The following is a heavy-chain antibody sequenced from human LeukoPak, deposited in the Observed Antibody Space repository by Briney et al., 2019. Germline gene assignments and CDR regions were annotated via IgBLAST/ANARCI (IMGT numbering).Heavy chain of an antibody. CDR1: GFTFSSAW. CDR3: TTDPFMLDVYHFHY. CDR2: IKSKADGGTT. D-gene: IGHD5/OR15-5a*01. J-gene: IGHJ4*02. Sequence: GGSLRLSCAASGFTFSSAWMTWVRQVPGKGLEWVGHIKSKADGGTTDYAAPAKGRFTISRDDSKNTLSLQMNSLKYEDTAVYYCTTDPFMLDVYHFHYWGQGTLVTVSS. V-gene: IGHV3-15*01.